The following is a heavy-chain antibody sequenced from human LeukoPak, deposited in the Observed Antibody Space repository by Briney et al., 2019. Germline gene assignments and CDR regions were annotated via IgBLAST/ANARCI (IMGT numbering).Heavy chain of an antibody. J-gene: IGHJ6*03. CDR3: TRVDPDYYYMDV. Sequence: GGSLRLSCTASGFTLGDYAMSWVRQAPGKGLEWVGFIRSKAYGGTTEYAASVKGRFTISRDDSKSIAYLQMNSLKTEDTAVYYCTRVDPDYYYMDVWGKGTTVTISS. V-gene: IGHV3-49*04. CDR1: GFTLGDYA. CDR2: IRSKAYGGTT. D-gene: IGHD2-2*03.